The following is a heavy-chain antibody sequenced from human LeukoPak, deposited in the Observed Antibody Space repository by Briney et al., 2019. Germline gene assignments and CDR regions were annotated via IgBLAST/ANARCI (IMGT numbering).Heavy chain of an antibody. J-gene: IGHJ5*02. CDR3: ARKKVRGDIFDP. Sequence: ASVKVSCKASGYAFTSYYMHWVRQAPGQGLEWMGWINLNNGGTNYAQKFQGRVTMTRDTSISTAYMELSSLRSDDTAVYYCARKKVRGDIFDPWGQGTLVTVSS. V-gene: IGHV1-2*02. CDR1: GYAFTSYY. CDR2: INLNNGGT. D-gene: IGHD3-10*01.